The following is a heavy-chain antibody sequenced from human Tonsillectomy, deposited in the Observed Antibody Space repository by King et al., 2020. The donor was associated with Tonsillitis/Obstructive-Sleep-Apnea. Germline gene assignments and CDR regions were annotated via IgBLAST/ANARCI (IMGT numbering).Heavy chain of an antibody. Sequence: VQLQQWGAGLLKPSETLSLTCAVYGGSFSGYYWSWIRQPPGKGLEWIGEINHSGSTNYNPSLKSRVTISVDTSKNQFSLKLSSVTAADTGVYYCARGGYSNWFDPWGQGTLVTVSS. J-gene: IGHJ5*02. V-gene: IGHV4-34*01. CDR3: ARGGYSNWFDP. CDR2: INHSGST. D-gene: IGHD5-18*01. CDR1: GGSFSGYY.